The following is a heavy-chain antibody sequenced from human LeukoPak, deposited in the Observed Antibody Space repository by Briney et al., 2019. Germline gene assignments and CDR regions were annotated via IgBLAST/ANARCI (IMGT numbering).Heavy chain of an antibody. CDR3: ARGTYFDY. CDR1: GYTFTTYG. D-gene: IGHD1-1*01. V-gene: IGHV1-18*01. Sequence: ASVKVSCMASGYTFTTYGISWVRQAPGQGLEWMGWTSAYNDKTKYAQKLEGRVTMTTDTSTSTAYMEMRSLRSDDTAVYYCARGTYFDYWGQGTLVTVSS. J-gene: IGHJ4*02. CDR2: TSAYNDKT.